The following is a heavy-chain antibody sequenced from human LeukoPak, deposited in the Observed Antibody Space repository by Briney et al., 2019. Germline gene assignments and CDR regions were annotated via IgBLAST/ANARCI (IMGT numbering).Heavy chain of an antibody. CDR1: GFTFSSYG. J-gene: IGHJ4*02. V-gene: IGHV3-30*18. D-gene: IGHD3-22*01. Sequence: GGSLRLSCAASGFTFSSYGVHWVRQAPGKGLEWAAVISSDGSSAYYADSVKGRFTISRDNSKNTLYLQMNSLRAEDKAVYYCTKEVYHDSSAYSDYWGQGTLVTVSS. CDR2: ISSDGSSA. CDR3: TKEVYHDSSAYSDY.